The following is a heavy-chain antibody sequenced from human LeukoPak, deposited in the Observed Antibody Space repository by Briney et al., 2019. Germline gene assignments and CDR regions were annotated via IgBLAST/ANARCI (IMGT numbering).Heavy chain of an antibody. V-gene: IGHV3-23*01. CDR2: ISGSGGST. CDR1: GFTFSSYA. J-gene: IGHJ4*02. Sequence: PGGSLRLSCAASGFTFSSYAMSWVRQAPGKGLEWVSAISGSGGSTYYADSVKGRFTISRDSSKNTLYLQMNSLRAEDTAVYYCAKVQLFLVIGNFDYWGQGTLVTVSS. CDR3: AKVQLFLVIGNFDY. D-gene: IGHD3-22*01.